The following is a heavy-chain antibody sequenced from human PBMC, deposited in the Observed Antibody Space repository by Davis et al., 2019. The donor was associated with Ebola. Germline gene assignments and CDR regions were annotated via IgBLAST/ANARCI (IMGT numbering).Heavy chain of an antibody. CDR2: ISGSGDST. V-gene: IGHV3-23*01. CDR1: GFPFSSYP. CDR3: AKYIVGITRSFDY. J-gene: IGHJ4*02. Sequence: GESLKTPCEAFGFPFSSYPLSWLRQAQGKGLEWVSRISGSGDSTYYADPVKGRFTISRDNSKNTLYLQMNSLRAEDTAVYYCAKYIVGITRSFDYWGQGTLVTVSS. D-gene: IGHD1-26*01.